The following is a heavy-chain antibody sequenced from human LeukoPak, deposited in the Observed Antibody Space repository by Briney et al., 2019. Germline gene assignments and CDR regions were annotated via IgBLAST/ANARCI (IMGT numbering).Heavy chain of an antibody. D-gene: IGHD1-26*01. Sequence: SETLFLTCTVSGGSISSYYWSWIRQPPGKGLEWIGYIYYSGSTNYNPSLKSRVTISVDTSKNQFSLKLSSVTAADTAVYYCARDSGSYRAFDIWGQGTMVTVSS. V-gene: IGHV4-59*01. CDR1: GGSISSYY. CDR3: ARDSGSYRAFDI. CDR2: IYYSGST. J-gene: IGHJ3*02.